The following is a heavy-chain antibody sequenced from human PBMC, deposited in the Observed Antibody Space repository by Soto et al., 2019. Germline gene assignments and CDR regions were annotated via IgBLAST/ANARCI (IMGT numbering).Heavy chain of an antibody. V-gene: IGHV1-18*01. CDR2: ISAYNGNT. J-gene: IGHJ4*02. Sequence: QVQLVQSGAEVKKPGASVKVSCKASGYTFTSYGISWVRQAPGQGLEWIGWISAYNGNTNYAQKLQGRVTMTTDTSTSTAYMELRSLRSDDTAVYYCARYSYYDSSGYYFRRYYFDYWGQGTLVTVSS. CDR1: GYTFTSYG. CDR3: ARYSYYDSSGYYFRRYYFDY. D-gene: IGHD3-22*01.